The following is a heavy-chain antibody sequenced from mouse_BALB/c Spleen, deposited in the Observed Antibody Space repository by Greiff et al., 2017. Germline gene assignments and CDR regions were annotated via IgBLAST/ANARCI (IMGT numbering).Heavy chain of an antibody. CDR1: GFNIKDTY. Sequence: EVQLQQSGAELVKPGASVKLSCTASGFNIKDTYMHWVKQRPEQGLEWIGRIDPANGNTKYDPKFQGKATITADTSSNTAYLQLSSLTSEDPAVYFCSKLLSFAYRGQGTLVTVSA. CDR3: SKLLSFAY. J-gene: IGHJ3*01. V-gene: IGHV14-3*02. CDR2: IDPANGNT.